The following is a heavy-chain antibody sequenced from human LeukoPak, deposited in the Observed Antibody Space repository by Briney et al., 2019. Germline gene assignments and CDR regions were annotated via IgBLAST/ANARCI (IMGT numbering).Heavy chain of an antibody. J-gene: IGHJ4*02. CDR2: INYSGST. D-gene: IGHD2-15*01. Sequence: SETLSCNCTGSGVTISSYYWSWIRQPPGKGLEWCGNINYSGSTNYNPSLKSGVIISVDTSKDQCSLKLSSVTAADTAVYYCARGGYCRGGSCYRTLFDYWGQGTLVTVSS. V-gene: IGHV4-59*01. CDR1: GVTISSYY. CDR3: ARGGYCRGGSCYRTLFDY.